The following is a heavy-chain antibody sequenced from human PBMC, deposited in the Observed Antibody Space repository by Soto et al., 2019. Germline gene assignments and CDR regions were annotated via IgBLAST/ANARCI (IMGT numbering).Heavy chain of an antibody. J-gene: IGHJ6*03. D-gene: IGHD5-12*01. Sequence: SETLSLTCAVYGGSLSGYYWSWIRQPPGKGLEWIGEINHSGSTNYNPSLKSRVTISVDTSKNQFSLKLSSVTAADTAVYYCARVLPSTDIVATDKKLGYYYYMDVWGKGTTVTVSS. CDR2: INHSGST. V-gene: IGHV4-34*01. CDR1: GGSLSGYY. CDR3: ARVLPSTDIVATDKKLGYYYYMDV.